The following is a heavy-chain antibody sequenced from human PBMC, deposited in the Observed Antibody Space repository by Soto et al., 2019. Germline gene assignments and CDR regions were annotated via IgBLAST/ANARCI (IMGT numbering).Heavy chain of an antibody. Sequence: SETLSLTCAVEGGSFSGYYWSWIRQPPGKGLEWIGEINHSGSTNYNPSLKSRVTISVDTSKNQFSLKLSSVTAADTAVYYCARGRTWGSTYYYDSSGYYYPNLFDYWGQGTLVTVSS. CDR2: INHSGST. D-gene: IGHD3-22*01. V-gene: IGHV4-34*01. J-gene: IGHJ4*02. CDR3: ARGRTWGSTYYYDSSGYYYPNLFDY. CDR1: GGSFSGYY.